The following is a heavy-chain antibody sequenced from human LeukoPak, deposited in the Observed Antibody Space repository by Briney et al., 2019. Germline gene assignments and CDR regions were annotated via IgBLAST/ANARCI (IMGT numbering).Heavy chain of an antibody. J-gene: IGHJ3*02. Sequence: SQTLSLTCTVSGDSISSGDYYWSWLRQPAGRGLEWIGRISSSGSTNYNPSLKRRVTISVDTSNNQFSLKLSSVSAADTAVYFCARVPYSYDSSGAFDIWGQGTMVTVSS. CDR1: GDSISSGDYY. CDR2: ISSSGST. D-gene: IGHD3-22*01. CDR3: ARVPYSYDSSGAFDI. V-gene: IGHV4-61*02.